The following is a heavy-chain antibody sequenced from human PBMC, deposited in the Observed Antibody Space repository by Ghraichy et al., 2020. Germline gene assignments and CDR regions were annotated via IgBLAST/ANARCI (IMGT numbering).Heavy chain of an antibody. CDR3: VGSTYFLSSGSDRGDPFDI. CDR1: GFNVSSKY. CDR2: IYSGGST. Sequence: GGSLRLSCASSGFNVSSKYMSWVRQAPGKGLEWVSIIYSGGSTYYAEPVQGRFTISRDNSKNTLFFQMNSRRAEDTAVYYCVGSTYFLSSGSDRGDPFDIWGQGTMVTVSS. D-gene: IGHD3-10*01. J-gene: IGHJ3*02. V-gene: IGHV3-53*01.